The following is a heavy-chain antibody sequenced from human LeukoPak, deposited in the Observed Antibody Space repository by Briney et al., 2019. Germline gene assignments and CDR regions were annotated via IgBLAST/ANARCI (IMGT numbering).Heavy chain of an antibody. CDR3: ATTGGQLVRGNFDC. V-gene: IGHV3-21*01. CDR1: GFAFSTYT. CDR2: ISSSSSYI. Sequence: PGGSLRLSCAAPGFAFSTYTMNWVRQAPGKGLEWVSSISSSSSYIYYADSVKGRFTTSRDNAKNSLYLQMNSLRAEDTAVYYCATTGGQLVRGNFDCWGQGTLVTVSS. D-gene: IGHD6-6*01. J-gene: IGHJ4*02.